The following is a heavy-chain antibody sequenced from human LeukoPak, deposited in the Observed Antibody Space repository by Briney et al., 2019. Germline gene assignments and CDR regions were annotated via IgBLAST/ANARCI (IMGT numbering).Heavy chain of an antibody. Sequence: PGGSLRLSCAASGFTFSSHSMNWVRQAPGKGLEWVSAISGSGGSTYYADSVKGRFTISRDNSKNTLYLQMNSLRAEDTAVYYCAKGYDFWSGDFDYWGQGTLVTVSS. CDR3: AKGYDFWSGDFDY. J-gene: IGHJ4*02. CDR2: ISGSGGST. CDR1: GFTFSSHS. D-gene: IGHD3-3*01. V-gene: IGHV3-23*01.